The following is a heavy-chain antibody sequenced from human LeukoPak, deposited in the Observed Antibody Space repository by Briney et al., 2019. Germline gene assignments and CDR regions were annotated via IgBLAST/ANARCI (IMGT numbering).Heavy chain of an antibody. V-gene: IGHV1-69*04. D-gene: IGHD6-19*01. Sequence: GASVKVSCKTSGYTFRTYGITWVRQAPGQGLEWMGRIIPILGIANYAQKFQGRVTITADKSTSTAYMELSSLRSEDTAVYYCAAAQPGIAVAVSDYWGQGTLVTVSS. CDR3: AAAQPGIAVAVSDY. CDR2: IIPILGIA. CDR1: GYTFRTYG. J-gene: IGHJ4*02.